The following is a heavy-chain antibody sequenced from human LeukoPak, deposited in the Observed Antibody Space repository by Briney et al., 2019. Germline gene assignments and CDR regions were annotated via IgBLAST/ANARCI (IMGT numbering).Heavy chain of an antibody. CDR1: GFTFDDYA. CDR3: AKGRGYNYGYIFGYFDY. D-gene: IGHD5-18*01. CDR2: ITWNSDRK. V-gene: IGHV3-9*01. J-gene: IGHJ4*02. Sequence: GGSLRLSCAASGFTFDDYAMHWVRQAPGKGLEWVSGITWNSDRKGYADSVKGRFTISRDNAKNSLYLQMNSLRAEDTALYYCAKGRGYNYGYIFGYFDYWGQGTLITVSS.